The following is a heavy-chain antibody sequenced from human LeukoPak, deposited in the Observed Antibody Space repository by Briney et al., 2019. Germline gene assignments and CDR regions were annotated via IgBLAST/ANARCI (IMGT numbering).Heavy chain of an antibody. CDR1: GFTVSSNY. CDR2: IYSGGST. D-gene: IGHD6-19*01. CDR3: ARVQWLEYSFDY. Sequence: GGSLRLSCAASGFTVSSNYMSWVRQAPGKGLEWVSVIYSGGSTYYADSVKGRFTISRDNSKNTLYLQMNSLRAEDTAVYYCARVQWLEYSFDYWGQGTLVTVSS. V-gene: IGHV3-66*01. J-gene: IGHJ4*02.